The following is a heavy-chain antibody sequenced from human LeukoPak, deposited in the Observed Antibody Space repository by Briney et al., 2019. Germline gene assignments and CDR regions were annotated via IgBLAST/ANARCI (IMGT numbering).Heavy chain of an antibody. CDR2: IYPGDSDT. V-gene: IGHV5-51*01. D-gene: IGHD5-18*01. CDR1: GYIFTSYW. J-gene: IGHJ4*02. CDR3: ARLSGYSYGFDY. Sequence: GESLQISCEGSGYIFTSYWIGWGRQLPGKGLEWMGIIYPGDSDTRYSPSFQGQVTISADKSISTAYLQWSSLKASDTAMYYCARLSGYSYGFDYWGQGTLVTVSS.